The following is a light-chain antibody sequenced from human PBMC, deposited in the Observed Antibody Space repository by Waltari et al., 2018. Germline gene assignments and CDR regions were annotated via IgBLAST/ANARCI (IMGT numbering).Light chain of an antibody. CDR3: TSQALDGVVL. V-gene: IGLV2-14*03. Sequence: QSALTQPASVPGPPGQSITIPCTGIGSAIDDSDFVSWYQHQPGKAPRVIIYDVTNRPSGISHRFSASKSANSASLTISGLQPEDEGDYYCTSQALDGVVLVGGGTQVTV. J-gene: IGLJ2*01. CDR2: DVT. CDR1: GSAIDDSDF.